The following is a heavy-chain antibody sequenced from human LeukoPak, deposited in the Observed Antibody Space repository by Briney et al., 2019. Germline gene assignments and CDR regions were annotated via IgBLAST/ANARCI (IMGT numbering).Heavy chain of an antibody. CDR2: ISYDGSSE. Sequence: PGTSLRLSCVGSGFTFSSYGIHWVRQLPGKGPEWVAIISYDGSSEFYADSVNGRFKISRDNSKNTVNLQMNSLGVEDTAVYYCAKGLGPLVRGVVPRTYYMDVWGRGTTVTVSS. V-gene: IGHV3-30*18. J-gene: IGHJ6*03. D-gene: IGHD3-10*01. CDR1: GFTFSSYG. CDR3: AKGLGPLVRGVVPRTYYMDV.